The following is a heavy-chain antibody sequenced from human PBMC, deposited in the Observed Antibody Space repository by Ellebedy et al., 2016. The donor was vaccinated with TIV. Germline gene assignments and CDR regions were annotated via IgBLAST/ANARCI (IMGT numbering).Heavy chain of an antibody. D-gene: IGHD5-18*01. CDR3: TTVYRYNYDSV. Sequence: GGSLRLSCAASGFTFSNAWMNWVRQAPGKGLDWVGRIKSKTDGGAADYAAPVKGRFTISRDDSKNTLYLQMKSLKTEDTAVYFCTTVYRYNYDSVWGQGTLVTVSS. CDR2: IKSKTDGGAA. CDR1: GFTFSNAW. V-gene: IGHV3-15*01. J-gene: IGHJ4*02.